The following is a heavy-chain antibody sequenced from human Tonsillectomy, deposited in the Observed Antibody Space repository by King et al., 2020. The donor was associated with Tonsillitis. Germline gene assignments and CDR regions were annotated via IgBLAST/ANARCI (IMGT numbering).Heavy chain of an antibody. D-gene: IGHD3-22*01. CDR1: GYTFTGYY. J-gene: IGHJ4*02. V-gene: IGHV1-2*02. CDR3: ARDWPHYDSGGYYYRYFDY. CDR2: INPNSGGT. Sequence: QLVQSGAEVKKPGASVKVSCKASGYTFTGYYMHWVRQAPGQGLEWMGWINPNSGGTNYAQKFQGRVTMTRDTSISTAYMELSRLRSDDTAVYYCARDWPHYDSGGYYYRYFDYWGQGTLVTVSS.